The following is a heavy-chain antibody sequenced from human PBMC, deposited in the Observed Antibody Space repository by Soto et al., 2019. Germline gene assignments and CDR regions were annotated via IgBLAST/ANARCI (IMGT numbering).Heavy chain of an antibody. CDR3: ARGPATAPDAY. V-gene: IGHV1-46*03. Sequence: QVQLAQSGTEVKKPGASVKVSCKTSGYIFTSYYIHWVRQAPGQGLEWMGIINPSGGTTTYAQKFQGRVNMTSDTSTSTVYMELSSLRFEDTAVYYCARGPATAPDAYWGLGTLVPVSS. D-gene: IGHD2-2*01. CDR1: GYIFTSYY. J-gene: IGHJ4*02. CDR2: INPSGGTT.